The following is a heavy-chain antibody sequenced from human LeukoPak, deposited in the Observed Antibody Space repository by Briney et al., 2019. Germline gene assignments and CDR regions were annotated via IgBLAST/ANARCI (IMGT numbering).Heavy chain of an antibody. CDR1: GFTFSSYA. CDR3: ARVRSSGWSRTTYYFDY. J-gene: IGHJ4*02. CDR2: ISYDGSNK. Sequence: PGGSLRLSCAASGFTFSSYAMHWVRQAPGKGLEWVAVISYDGSNKYYADSLKGRFTISRDNSKNTLYLQMNSLRAEDTAVYYCARVRSSGWSRTTYYFDYWGQGTLVTVSS. V-gene: IGHV3-30*04. D-gene: IGHD6-19*01.